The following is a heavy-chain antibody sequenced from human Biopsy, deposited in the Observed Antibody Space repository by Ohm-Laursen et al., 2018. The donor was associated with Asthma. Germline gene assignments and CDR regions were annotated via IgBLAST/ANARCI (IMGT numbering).Heavy chain of an antibody. Sequence: SLRLSCSASGFAVSRDHMFWARQAPGKGLEWVSVIYSGGISHTADSVRGRFTISRDYSKNTLYLQMHSLRAEDTAVYYCARGDSSNWSHYYFDYWGQGTLVTVSS. CDR3: ARGDSSNWSHYYFDY. D-gene: IGHD3-22*01. CDR2: IYSGGIS. CDR1: GFAVSRDH. J-gene: IGHJ4*02. V-gene: IGHV3-53*01.